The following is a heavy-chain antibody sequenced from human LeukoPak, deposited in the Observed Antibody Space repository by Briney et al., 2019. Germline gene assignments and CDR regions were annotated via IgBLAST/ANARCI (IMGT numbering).Heavy chain of an antibody. D-gene: IGHD6-6*01. J-gene: IGHJ4*02. V-gene: IGHV4-61*02. CDR3: AGGVASSSDFDY. CDR1: GGSISSGSYY. Sequence: SETLSLTCTVSGGSISSGSYYWSWIRQPAGKGLEWIGRIYTSGSTNYNPSLKSRVTISVDTSKNQFSLKLSSVTAADTAVYYCAGGVASSSDFDYWGQGTLVTVSS. CDR2: IYTSGST.